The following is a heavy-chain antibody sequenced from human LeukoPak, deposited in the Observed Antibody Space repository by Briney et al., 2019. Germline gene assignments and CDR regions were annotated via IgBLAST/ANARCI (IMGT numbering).Heavy chain of an antibody. CDR2: ISAYNGNT. D-gene: IGHD4-17*01. J-gene: IGHJ6*03. CDR1: GYTFTSYG. Sequence: ASVKVSCKASGYTFTSYGISWVRQAPGQGLEWMGWISAYNGNTNYAQKLQGRVTMTTDTSTSTAYMELRSLRSDDTAVYYCAATVTDDPYYYYMDVWGKGTTVTVSS. V-gene: IGHV1-18*01. CDR3: AATVTDDPYYYYMDV.